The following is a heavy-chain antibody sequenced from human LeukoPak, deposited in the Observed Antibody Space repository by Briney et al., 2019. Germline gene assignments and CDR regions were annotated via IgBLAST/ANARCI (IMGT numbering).Heavy chain of an antibody. J-gene: IGHJ5*02. CDR3: ARGSPYGRNWFDP. V-gene: IGHV4-34*01. D-gene: IGHD3-10*01. Sequence: SETLSLTCAVYGGSFSGYYWSWIRQPPGKGLEWIGEINHSGSTYYNPSLKSRVTISVDTSKNQFSLKLSSVTAADTAVYYCARGSPYGRNWFDPWGQGTLVTVSS. CDR1: GGSFSGYY. CDR2: INHSGST.